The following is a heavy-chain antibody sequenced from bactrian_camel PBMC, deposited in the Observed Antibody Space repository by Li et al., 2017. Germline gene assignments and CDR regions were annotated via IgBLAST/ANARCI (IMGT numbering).Heavy chain of an antibody. V-gene: IGHV3S53*01. CDR2: MVLGGRT. CDR3: AAGQAEGRWCPVEATTSEFGY. J-gene: IGHJ6*01. Sequence: HVQLVESGGGLVQPGGSLRLSCAASGITSSRYCMGWFRQAPGKEREWVARMVLGGRTSYADSVKGRFTISQDNAKNTVYLQMNSLKPEDTAMYYCAAGQAEGRWCPVEATTSEFGYRGQGTQVTVS. D-gene: IGHD6*01. CDR1: GITSSRYC.